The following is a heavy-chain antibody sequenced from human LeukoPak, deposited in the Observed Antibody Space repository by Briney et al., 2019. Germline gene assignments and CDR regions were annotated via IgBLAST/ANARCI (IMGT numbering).Heavy chain of an antibody. J-gene: IGHJ5*02. CDR2: ISSSSSYI. V-gene: IGHV3-21*01. D-gene: IGHD4-17*01. CDR3: ARDRGRDYGDYNWFDP. Sequence: GGSLRLSCAAYGFTFSSYSMNWVRQAPGKGLEWVSSISSSSSYIYYADSVKGRFTISRDNAKNSLYLQMNSLRAEDTAVYYCARDRGRDYGDYNWFDPWGQGTLVTVSS. CDR1: GFTFSSYS.